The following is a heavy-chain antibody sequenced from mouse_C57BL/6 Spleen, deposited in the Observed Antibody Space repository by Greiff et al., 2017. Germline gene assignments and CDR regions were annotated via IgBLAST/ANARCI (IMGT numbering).Heavy chain of an antibody. Sequence: VQLQQSGAELVRPGASVKLSCTASGFNIKDYYMHWVKQRPEQGLEWIGRIDPEDGDTEYAPKFQGKATMTADTSSNTAYLQLSSLTSEDTAVYYCATPRRGYDYGYFDYWGQGTTLTVSS. V-gene: IGHV14-1*01. J-gene: IGHJ2*01. D-gene: IGHD2-4*01. CDR1: GFNIKDYY. CDR2: IDPEDGDT. CDR3: ATPRRGYDYGYFDY.